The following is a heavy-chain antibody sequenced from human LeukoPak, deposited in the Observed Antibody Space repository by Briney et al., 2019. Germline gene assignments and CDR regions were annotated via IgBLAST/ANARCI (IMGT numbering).Heavy chain of an antibody. D-gene: IGHD1-26*01. J-gene: IGHJ4*02. V-gene: IGHV4-39*07. CDR2: IYYSGST. CDR3: ARDPRRVFGRGSYFDY. Sequence: SETLSLTCTVSGGSISSSSYYWGWIRQPPGKGLEWIGSIYYSGSTYYNPSLKSRVTISVDTSKNQFSLKLSSVTAADTAVYYCARDPRRVFGRGSYFDYWGQGTLVTVSS. CDR1: GGSISSSSYY.